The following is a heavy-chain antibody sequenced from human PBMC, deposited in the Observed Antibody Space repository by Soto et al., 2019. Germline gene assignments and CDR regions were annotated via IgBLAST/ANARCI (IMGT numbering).Heavy chain of an antibody. V-gene: IGHV4-59*13. CDR1: GGSISSYY. J-gene: IGHJ5*02. CDR3: ARSIVEDIVLMVYATPLQFDP. D-gene: IGHD2-8*01. CDR2: IYYSGST. Sequence: SETLSLTCTVSGGSISSYYCSWIRQPPGKGLEWIGYIYYSGSTNYNPSLKSRVTISVDTSKNQFSLKLGSVTAADTAVYYCARSIVEDIVLMVYATPLQFDPWGQGTLVTVS.